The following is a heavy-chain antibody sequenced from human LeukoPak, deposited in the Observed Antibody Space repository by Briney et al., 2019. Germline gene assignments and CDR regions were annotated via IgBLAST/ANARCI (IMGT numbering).Heavy chain of an antibody. CDR2: IKQDGSEK. V-gene: IGHV3-7*03. J-gene: IGHJ4*02. CDR1: GFTFSSYR. CDR3: ARGGGYDLYFDY. D-gene: IGHD5-12*01. Sequence: GGSLRLSCAASGFTFSSYRMSWVRQAPGKGLEWVANIKQDGSEKYYVDSVKGRFTISRDNAKNSLYLQMNSLRAEDTAVYYCARGGGYDLYFDYWGQGTLVTVSS.